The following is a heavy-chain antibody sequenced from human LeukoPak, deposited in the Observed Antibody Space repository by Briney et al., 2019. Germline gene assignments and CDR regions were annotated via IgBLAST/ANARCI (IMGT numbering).Heavy chain of an antibody. CDR3: AKTKTPRVGAYYFDS. Sequence: SVKVSCKASGCTFSSYAISWVRPAPGQGLEWMGRIIPIFGTANYAQKFQGRVTITTDESTSTAYMELSSLRAEDTAVYYCAKTKTPRVGAYYFDSWGQGIMVTVSS. V-gene: IGHV1-69*05. CDR2: IIPIFGTA. D-gene: IGHD1-26*01. J-gene: IGHJ4*02. CDR1: GCTFSSYA.